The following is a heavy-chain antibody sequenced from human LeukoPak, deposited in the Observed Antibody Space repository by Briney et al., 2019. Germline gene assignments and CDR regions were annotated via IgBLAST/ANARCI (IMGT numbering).Heavy chain of an antibody. J-gene: IGHJ4*02. Sequence: SETLSLTCAVYGGSFSGYYWSWIRPPPGKGLEWIGEINHSGSTNYNPSLKSRVTISVDTSKNQFSLKLSSVTAADTAVYYCARGGPYQELDYWGQGTLVTVSS. D-gene: IGHD2-2*01. CDR1: GGSFSGYY. CDR2: INHSGST. V-gene: IGHV4-34*01. CDR3: ARGGPYQELDY.